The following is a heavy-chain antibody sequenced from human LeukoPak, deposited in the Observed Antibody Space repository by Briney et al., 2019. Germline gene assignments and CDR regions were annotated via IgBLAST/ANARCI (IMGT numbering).Heavy chain of an antibody. CDR2: IYYSGST. J-gene: IGHJ4*02. V-gene: IGHV4-31*03. CDR1: GGSISSGGYY. D-gene: IGHD6-19*01. CDR3: ARVNRIAVAPIHLDY. Sequence: PSQTLSLTCTVSGGSISSGGYYWSWIRQHPGKGLEWIGYIYYSGSTYYNPSLKSRVTISVDTSKNQFSLKLSSVTAADTAVYYCARVNRIAVAPIHLDYWGQGTLVTVSS.